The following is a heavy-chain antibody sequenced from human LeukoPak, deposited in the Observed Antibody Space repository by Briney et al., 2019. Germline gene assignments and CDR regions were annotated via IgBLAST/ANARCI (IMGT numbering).Heavy chain of an antibody. Sequence: GGSLRFSCAASGFTFSTYSIHWVRQAPGNGLEWVAVISYDGTTKYYAHSVKGRFTIYRDNSKNTLYLQMSSLETEDTAVYYCARGKPGIAAAGTLSPLDYWGQGALVTVSS. CDR1: GFTFSTYS. V-gene: IGHV3-30*04. J-gene: IGHJ4*02. CDR2: ISYDGTTK. D-gene: IGHD6-13*01. CDR3: ARGKPGIAAAGTLSPLDY.